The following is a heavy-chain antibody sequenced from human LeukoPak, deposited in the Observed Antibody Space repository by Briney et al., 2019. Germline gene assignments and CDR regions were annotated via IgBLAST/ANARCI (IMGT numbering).Heavy chain of an antibody. Sequence: ASVKVSCKASGYTFTAYYIHWVRQAPGQGLEWMGWISPNGGGTDYAQKFKGRVTMTRDTSISTTYVELSSLTSDDTAVYYCAIQPWGSGNNWYFDLWGRGTLVTVSS. CDR1: GYTFTAYY. J-gene: IGHJ2*01. CDR3: AIQPWGSGNNWYFDL. V-gene: IGHV1-2*02. CDR2: ISPNGGGT. D-gene: IGHD7-27*01.